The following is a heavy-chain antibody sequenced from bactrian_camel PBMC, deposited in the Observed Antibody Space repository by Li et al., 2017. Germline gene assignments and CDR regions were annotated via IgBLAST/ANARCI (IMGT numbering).Heavy chain of an antibody. CDR1: GSTSIHYC. D-gene: IGHD5*01. CDR3: AARYGGAEYGAERWLEPYEYNY. Sequence: HVQLVETGGGSVRAGGSLRLSCKVSGSTSIHYCMGWFRQAPGKEREGVASLDNYGREYYADSVQGRFTASLNAVTNTLYLQMDGLRPEDTAMYYCAARYGGAEYGAERWLEPYEYNYWGQGTQVTVS. CDR2: LDNYGRE. V-gene: IGHV3S55*01. J-gene: IGHJ4*01.